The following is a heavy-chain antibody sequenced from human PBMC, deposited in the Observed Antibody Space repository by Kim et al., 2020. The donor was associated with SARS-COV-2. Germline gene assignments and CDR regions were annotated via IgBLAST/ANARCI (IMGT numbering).Heavy chain of an antibody. D-gene: IGHD3-10*01. CDR3: ARERGSGSLWGD. CDR2: ISSSGSTI. V-gene: IGHV3-48*02. J-gene: IGHJ4*02. Sequence: GGSLRLSCGASGFMFSTYSMNWVRQAPGRGLEWVSFISSSGSTIYYADSVKGRFTISRDNARKSLFLQMNSLRDEDTAVYYCARERGSGSLWGDWGQGT. CDR1: GFMFSTYS.